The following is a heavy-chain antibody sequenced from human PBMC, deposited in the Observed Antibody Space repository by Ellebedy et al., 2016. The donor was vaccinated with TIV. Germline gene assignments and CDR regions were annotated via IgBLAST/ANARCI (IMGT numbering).Heavy chain of an antibody. CDR3: ASVTFSSLSPFDY. CDR1: GYSFTDYH. D-gene: IGHD2-2*01. J-gene: IGHJ4*02. CDR2: IYPNSGDT. Sequence: AASVKVSCKTSGYSFTDYHIHWMRQAPGQGLEWMGWIYPNSGDTKYAQKFQGRVTMTRDTSITTAYMELKRLTSDDTATYYCASVTFSSLSPFDYWGLGTLVTVSS. V-gene: IGHV1-2*02.